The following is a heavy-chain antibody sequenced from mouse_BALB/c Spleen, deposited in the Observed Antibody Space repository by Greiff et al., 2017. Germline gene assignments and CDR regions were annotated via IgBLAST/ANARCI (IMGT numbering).Heavy chain of an antibody. CDR2: INPASGGT. J-gene: IGHJ3*01. CDR3: ERQGAD. Sequence: QVQLMQSGAELVRPGSSVKLSCTASGFAFTHYLIEWVKQRPGQGLEWIGVINPASGGTYYNEKFKGKSTLTADKSSSTAYMQLSSLTSDDSAVYYCERQGADWGEGNLVTVAA. CDR1: GFAFTHYL. V-gene: IGHV1-54*03.